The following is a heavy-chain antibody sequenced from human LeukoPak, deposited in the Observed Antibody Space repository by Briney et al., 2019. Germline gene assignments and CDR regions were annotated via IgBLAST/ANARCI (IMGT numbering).Heavy chain of an antibody. J-gene: IGHJ5*02. V-gene: IGHV1-8*01. CDR3: ARGVVRGVPYNWFDP. CDR1: GYTFTSYD. Sequence: ASVTVSFMASGYTFTSYDINWVRQATGQGLGWMGWMNPNSRNTGYAQKFQGRVTMTRNTSITTAYMELSSLRSEDTAVYYCARGVVRGVPYNWFDPWGQGTLVTVSS. D-gene: IGHD3-10*01. CDR2: MNPNSRNT.